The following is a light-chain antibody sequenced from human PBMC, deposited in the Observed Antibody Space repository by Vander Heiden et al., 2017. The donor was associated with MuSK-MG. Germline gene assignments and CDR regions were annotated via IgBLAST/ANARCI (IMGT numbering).Light chain of an antibody. V-gene: IGKV1-39*01. J-gene: IGKJ1*01. CDR3: QQNDRTPRA. CDR1: QSISSY. CDR2: AAS. Sequence: VRMTHAQSYLSASVGDRVTITCRASQSISSYLNWYQQKPGKAPKLLIYAASSLHSGVPSYVSGSGSESDRVLSRCRLPPGDFATCHSQQNDRTPRACGQGTKVEIK.